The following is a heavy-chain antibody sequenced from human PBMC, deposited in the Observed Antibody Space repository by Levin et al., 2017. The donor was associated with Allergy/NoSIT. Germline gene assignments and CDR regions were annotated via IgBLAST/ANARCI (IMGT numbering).Heavy chain of an antibody. D-gene: IGHD4-17*01. CDR2: IGTAGDT. CDR1: GFTFSSYD. V-gene: IGHV3-13*01. CDR3: ARTYGDTGDQGDWYFDL. J-gene: IGHJ2*01. Sequence: GGSLRLSCAASGFTFSSYDMHWVRQATGKGLEWVSAIGTAGDTYYPGSVKGRFTISRENAKNSLYLQMNSLRAGDTAVYYCARTYGDTGDQGDWYFDLWGRGTLVTVSS.